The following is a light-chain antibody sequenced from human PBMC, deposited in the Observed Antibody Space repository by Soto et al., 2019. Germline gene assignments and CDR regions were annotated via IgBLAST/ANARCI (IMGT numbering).Light chain of an antibody. V-gene: IGLV1-44*01. CDR1: SSNIGRNT. CDR3: AAWDDSLNGYA. CDR2: SNN. J-gene: IGLJ1*01. Sequence: QSVLTQPPSASGTPGQRVTISCSGSSSNIGRNTVNWYQRLPGTAPKLLIYSNNQRPSGVPDRFSGSKSGTSASLAISGLQSEDEAEYYCAAWDDSLNGYAFGTGTKVTVL.